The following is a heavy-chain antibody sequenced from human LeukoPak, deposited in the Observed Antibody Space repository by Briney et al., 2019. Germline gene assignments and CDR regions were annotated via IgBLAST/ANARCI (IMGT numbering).Heavy chain of an antibody. CDR2: IKSKTDGGTT. V-gene: IGHV3-15*01. J-gene: IGHJ3*02. Sequence: GGSLRLSCAASGFTFSNAWMSSVRQALGKGLEWVGRIKSKTDGGTTDYAAPVKGRFTISRDDSKNTLYLQMNSLKTEDTVVYYCTTEWGQGAFDIWGQGTMVTVSS. D-gene: IGHD3-16*01. CDR1: GFTFSNAW. CDR3: TTEWGQGAFDI.